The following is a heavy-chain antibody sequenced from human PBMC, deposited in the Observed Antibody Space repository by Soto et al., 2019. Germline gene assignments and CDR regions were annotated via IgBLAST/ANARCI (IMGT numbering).Heavy chain of an antibody. CDR2: IYYSGST. D-gene: IGHD3-10*01. V-gene: IGHV4-30-4*01. CDR3: ARIPGDDYYGSGSYGDPYYFDY. Sequence: SETLSLTCTVSGGSISSGDYYWSWIRQPPGKGLEWIGYIYYSGSTYYNPSLKSRVTISVDTSKNQFSLKLSSVTAADTAVYYCARIPGDDYYGSGSYGDPYYFDYWGQGTLVTVSS. CDR1: GGSISSGDYY. J-gene: IGHJ4*02.